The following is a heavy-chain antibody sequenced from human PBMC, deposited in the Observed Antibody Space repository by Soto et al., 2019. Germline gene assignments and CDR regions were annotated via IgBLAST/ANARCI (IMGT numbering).Heavy chain of an antibody. V-gene: IGHV3-49*03. CDR2: IRSKAYGGTT. D-gene: IGHD3-3*01. J-gene: IGHJ6*02. CDR1: GFTFGDYA. CDR3: TTDRDITIFGVVIAPSYYYGMDV. Sequence: QPGGSLRLSCTASGFTFGDYAMSWFRQAPGKGLEWVGFIRSKAYGGTTEYAASVKGRFTISRDDSKNTLYLQMNSLKTEDTAVYYCTTDRDITIFGVVIAPSYYYGMDVWGQGTTVTVSS.